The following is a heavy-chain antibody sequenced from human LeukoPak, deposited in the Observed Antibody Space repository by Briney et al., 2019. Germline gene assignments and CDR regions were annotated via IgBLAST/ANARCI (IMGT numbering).Heavy chain of an antibody. J-gene: IGHJ4*02. V-gene: IGHV4-4*07. CDR1: GGSISSYY. CDR2: IYTSGST. D-gene: IGHD4-17*01. Sequence: PSETLSLTCTVSGGSISSYYWSWIRQPAGKGLEWIGRIYTSGSTNYNPFLKSRVSMSVDTSKNQFSLKLSSVTAADTAVYYCAKVDDTVIHYWGQGTLVTVSS. CDR3: AKVDDTVIHY.